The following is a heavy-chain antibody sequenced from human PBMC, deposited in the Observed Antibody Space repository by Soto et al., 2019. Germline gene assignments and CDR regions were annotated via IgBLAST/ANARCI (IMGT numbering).Heavy chain of an antibody. CDR2: IIPMFGTP. J-gene: IGHJ2*01. V-gene: IGHV1-69*06. D-gene: IGHD3-22*01. CDR3: ARAAGDHYDCIGYQYWYCDL. Sequence: QVQLVQSGAEVRKPGSSVKVSCKVSGGTFSSYAISWVRQAPGQGLEWMGGIIPMFGTPNYAQKFQGRVTITADKTTNPAYLELNSLASEDTAVYYCARAAGDHYDCIGYQYWYCDLWGSGTLVTVSS. CDR1: GGTFSSYA.